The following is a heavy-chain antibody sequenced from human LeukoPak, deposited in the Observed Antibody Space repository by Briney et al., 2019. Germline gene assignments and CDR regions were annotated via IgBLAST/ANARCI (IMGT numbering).Heavy chain of an antibody. J-gene: IGHJ6*03. Sequence: KTSETLSLTCTASGGSVSSYYWSWIRQPAGKGLEWIGRIYTSGSTNYNPSLKSRVTMSVDTFNNQFSLKLSSVTAADTAVYYCATSGGWSYMDVWGKGTTVTVSS. CDR2: IYTSGST. V-gene: IGHV4-4*07. D-gene: IGHD6-19*01. CDR1: GGSVSSYY. CDR3: ATSGGWSYMDV.